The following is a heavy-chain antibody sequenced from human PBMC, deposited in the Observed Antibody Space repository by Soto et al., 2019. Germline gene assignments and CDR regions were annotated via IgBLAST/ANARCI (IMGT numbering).Heavy chain of an antibody. CDR1: GGSISSYY. D-gene: IGHD3-22*01. V-gene: IGHV4-59*01. Sequence: SEPLSLTCTVSGGSISSYYWSWIRQPPGKGLEWIGYIYYSGSTNYNPSLKSRVTISVDTSKNQFSLKLSSVTAADTAVYYCARGADSSGYYSTDDAFDIWGQGTMVTVSS. J-gene: IGHJ3*02. CDR3: ARGADSSGYYSTDDAFDI. CDR2: IYYSGST.